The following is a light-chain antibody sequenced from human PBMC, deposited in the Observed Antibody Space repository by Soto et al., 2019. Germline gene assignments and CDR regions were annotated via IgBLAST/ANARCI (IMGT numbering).Light chain of an antibody. Sequence: QSALTQPASVSESPGQSITISCTGTSRDVGGYSYVSWYQQHPGKAPKLMIYDVNNRPSGVSDRFSGSKSGNTASLTISGLQAEDESDYYCSSFTSYSTLVFGGGTKVTVL. CDR2: DVN. CDR3: SSFTSYSTLV. CDR1: SRDVGGYSY. J-gene: IGLJ2*01. V-gene: IGLV2-14*03.